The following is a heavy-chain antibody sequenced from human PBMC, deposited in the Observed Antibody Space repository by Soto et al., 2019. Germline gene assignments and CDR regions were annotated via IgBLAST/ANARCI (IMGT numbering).Heavy chain of an antibody. CDR1: GFSLATSGVG. D-gene: IGHD3-3*01. CDR2: IYWADDK. V-gene: IGHV2-5*02. CDR3: AHRVLRTVFGLVTATAIYFDF. Sequence: QITLNESGPTPVKPRQTLTLTCTFSGFSLATSGVGVGGIRQSPGKAPEWLALIYWADDKRYSPSLKSRLTITKDTSKTQVVLTMADLDPADKATYYCAHRVLRTVFGLVTATAIYFDFWGQGTPVAVSS. J-gene: IGHJ4*02.